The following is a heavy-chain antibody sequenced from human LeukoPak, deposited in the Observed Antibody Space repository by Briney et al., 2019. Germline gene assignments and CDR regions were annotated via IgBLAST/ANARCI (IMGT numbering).Heavy chain of an antibody. D-gene: IGHD2-15*01. CDR3: ATRGCSGGYCYSYFDY. J-gene: IGHJ4*02. V-gene: IGHV3-7*01. CDR1: GFTFSSYW. Sequence: GGSLRLSGAASGFTFSSYWMSWVRQAPGKGLEWVANIKQDGSEKYYVDSVKGRFTISRDNAKNSLYLQMNSLRAEDTAVYYCATRGCSGGYCYSYFDYWGQGTLVTVSS. CDR2: IKQDGSEK.